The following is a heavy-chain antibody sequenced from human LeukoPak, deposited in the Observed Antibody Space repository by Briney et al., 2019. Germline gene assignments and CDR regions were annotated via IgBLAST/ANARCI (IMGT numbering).Heavy chain of an antibody. Sequence: SETLSLTCTVPGGSISSSNYYWGWIRQPPGKGLEWIGSFYYSGSTYYNPSLKSRVTISVDTSKNQFSLNLRSVTAADTAVYYCARLSGSTGPRERGIYYYYGFDVWGQGTTVTVS. V-gene: IGHV4-39*01. J-gene: IGHJ6*02. CDR2: FYYSGST. CDR3: ARLSGSTGPRERGIYYYYGFDV. D-gene: IGHD1-14*01. CDR1: GGSISSSNYY.